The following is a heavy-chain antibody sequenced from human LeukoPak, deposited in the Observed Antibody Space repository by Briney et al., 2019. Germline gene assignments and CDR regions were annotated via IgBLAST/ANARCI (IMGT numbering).Heavy chain of an antibody. CDR3: ARRGPGGCSSTSCYDGTYYYYGMDV. Sequence: SVKVSCKASGGTFSSYAISWVRQAPGQGLEWMGGIIPIFGTANYAQKFQGRVTITADKSTSTAYMELSSLRSEDTAVYYCARRGPGGCSSTSCYDGTYYYYGMDVWGKGTTVTVSS. V-gene: IGHV1-69*06. J-gene: IGHJ6*04. D-gene: IGHD2-2*01. CDR2: IIPIFGTA. CDR1: GGTFSSYA.